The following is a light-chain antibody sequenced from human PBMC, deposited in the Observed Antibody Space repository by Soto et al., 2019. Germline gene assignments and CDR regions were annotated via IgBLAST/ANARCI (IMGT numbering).Light chain of an antibody. J-gene: IGKJ1*01. CDR3: HQYYNRPLT. CDR2: CAS. CDR1: QSVSSS. Sequence: EIVMTQSPDTLSVSPGERASLACRASQSVSSSLAWYQQKPGQAPRLLIFCASTSATGIPARFSGGGSGIDFILTSSSLHAEDFALYYCHQYYNRPLTFGQGTKVEIK. V-gene: IGKV3-15*01.